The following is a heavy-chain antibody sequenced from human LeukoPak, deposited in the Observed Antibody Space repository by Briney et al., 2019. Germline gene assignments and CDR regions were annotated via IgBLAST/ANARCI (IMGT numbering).Heavy chain of an antibody. J-gene: IGHJ4*02. CDR2: IYYSGST. V-gene: IGHV4-39*07. Sequence: SETLSLTGTVSGGSISSSSYYWGWIRQPPGKGLEWIGSIYYSGSTYYNPSLKSRVTISVDTSKNQFSLKLSSVTAADTAVYYCARDPLYYYDSSGAFDYWGQGTLVTVSS. CDR1: GGSISSSSYY. D-gene: IGHD3-22*01. CDR3: ARDPLYYYDSSGAFDY.